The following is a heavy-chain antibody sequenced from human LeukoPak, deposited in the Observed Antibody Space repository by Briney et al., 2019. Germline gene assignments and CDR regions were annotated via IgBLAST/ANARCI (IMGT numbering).Heavy chain of an antibody. V-gene: IGHV3-7*01. Sequence: GGSLSLSCAASGFTFSTYWMTWVRQAPGKGLEWVANINLDGSAEYYVGSVRGRFTISRDNSKNSLYLQMNSLRAEDTAVYYCARDHISAYYDYWGQGTLVTVSS. CDR2: INLDGSAE. J-gene: IGHJ4*02. CDR3: ARDHISAYYDY. D-gene: IGHD1-26*01. CDR1: GFTFSTYW.